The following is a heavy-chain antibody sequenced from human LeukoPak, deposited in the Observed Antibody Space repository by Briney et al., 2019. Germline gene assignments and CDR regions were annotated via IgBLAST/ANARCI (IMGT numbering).Heavy chain of an antibody. D-gene: IGHD3-22*01. Sequence: SETLSLTCAVSGYSISNSYYWGWIRQPPGKGLEWIGSIYHTGGTYYNPSLKSRVTISIDTSKNQFSLNLSSVTAADAAVYYCARDAQTYYYDTSGYYFEYWGQGTLVTDSS. CDR1: GYSISNSYY. J-gene: IGHJ4*02. CDR3: ARDAQTYYYDTSGYYFEY. CDR2: IYHTGGT. V-gene: IGHV4-38-2*02.